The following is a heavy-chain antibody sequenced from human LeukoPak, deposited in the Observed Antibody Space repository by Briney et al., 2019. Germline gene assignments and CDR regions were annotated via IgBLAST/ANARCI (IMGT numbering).Heavy chain of an antibody. D-gene: IGHD2-2*01. J-gene: IGHJ3*02. CDR3: ARDGYEDAFDI. CDR1: GDSINSYY. Sequence: SETLSLTCTVSGDSINSYYWSWIRQPPGKGLEWIGYIYYSGSSNYNPSLKSRVTISVDTSNNQFSLKLSSVTAADTAVYYCARDGYEDAFDIWGQGTMVTVSS. CDR2: IYYSGSS. V-gene: IGHV4-59*01.